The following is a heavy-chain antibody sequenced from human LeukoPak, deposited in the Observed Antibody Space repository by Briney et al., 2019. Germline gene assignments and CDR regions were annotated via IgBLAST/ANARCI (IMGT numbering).Heavy chain of an antibody. V-gene: IGHV3-23*01. J-gene: IGHJ4*02. D-gene: IGHD3-22*01. CDR2: ISGSGGST. Sequence: GGSLRLSCAASGFTFSSYAMSWVRQAPGKGLEWVSAISGSGGSTYYADSVKGRFTISRDNAKNSLYLQMNSLRAEDTAVYYCARGDGYYYDSSGYSQGDYWGQGTLVTVSS. CDR1: GFTFSSYA. CDR3: ARGDGYYYDSSGYSQGDY.